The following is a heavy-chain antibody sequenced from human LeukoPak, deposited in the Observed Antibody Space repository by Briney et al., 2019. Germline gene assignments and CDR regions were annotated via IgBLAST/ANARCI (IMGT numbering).Heavy chain of an antibody. Sequence: KPSAPLSLTCTVSGCSISNSSTYHWRSLRQPLGEVLEMIGNSYYSGSTYYKPSLKRRVIISLDTSNNQFSLKRNSGTAAVTAVYDCARQHSSGLDYWGEGALVTDSS. V-gene: IGHV4-39*01. D-gene: IGHD3-22*01. CDR3: ARQHSSGLDY. CDR2: SYYSGST. J-gene: IGHJ4*02. CDR1: GCSISNSSTYH.